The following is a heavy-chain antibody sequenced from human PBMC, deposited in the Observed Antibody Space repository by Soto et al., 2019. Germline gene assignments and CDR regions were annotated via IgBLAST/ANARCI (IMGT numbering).Heavy chain of an antibody. CDR2: INHSGST. Sequence: SETLSLTCAVYGGSFSGYYWSWIRQPPGKGLEWIGEINHSGSTNYNPSLKSRVTISVDTSKNQFSLKLSSVTAADTAVYYCARKNWYFDLWGRGTLVTVSS. V-gene: IGHV4-34*01. CDR1: GGSFSGYY. J-gene: IGHJ2*01. CDR3: ARKNWYFDL.